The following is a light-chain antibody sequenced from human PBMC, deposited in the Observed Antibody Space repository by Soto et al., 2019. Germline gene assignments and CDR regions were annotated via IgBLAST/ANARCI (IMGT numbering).Light chain of an antibody. Sequence: IQMTQSPSSLSASVGDRVTITCRTSQTITTSLNWYRQKPGKAPDLLIYAASSLQSGIPSRFGGRGSGTDFTLTITGLQPEDFATYYCPQNYILPIPFGQGTRLEIK. CDR2: AAS. CDR1: QTITTS. CDR3: PQNYILPIP. J-gene: IGKJ5*01. V-gene: IGKV1-39*01.